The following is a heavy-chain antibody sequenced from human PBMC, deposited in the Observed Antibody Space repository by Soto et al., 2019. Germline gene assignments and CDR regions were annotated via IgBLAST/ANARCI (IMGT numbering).Heavy chain of an antibody. CDR3: ARDFDCADGVCYTGYYYYGLDV. CDR1: GFTFSGYS. CDR2: ISSAGTTI. J-gene: IGHJ6*02. Sequence: GGSLILSCVVSGFTFSGYSMNWVRQTPGKGLEWLSYISSAGTTISYADSVKGRFTISRDNAKNSLYLQMNSLRDEDTAVYYCARDFDCADGVCYTGYYYYGLDVWGQGTTVTVSS. D-gene: IGHD2-8*01. V-gene: IGHV3-48*02.